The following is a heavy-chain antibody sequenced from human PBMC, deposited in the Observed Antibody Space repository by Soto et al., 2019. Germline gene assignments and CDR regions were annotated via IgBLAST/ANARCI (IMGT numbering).Heavy chain of an antibody. Sequence: GGSLRLSCAASGFTFSSYGMHWVRQAPGKGLEWVAVISYDGSNKYYADSVKGRFTISRDNSKNTLYLQMNSLRAEDTAVYYCAVGESSGWYARYWGQGTLVTVSS. CDR1: GFTFSSYG. J-gene: IGHJ4*02. CDR3: AVGESSGWYARY. CDR2: ISYDGSNK. V-gene: IGHV3-30*03. D-gene: IGHD6-19*01.